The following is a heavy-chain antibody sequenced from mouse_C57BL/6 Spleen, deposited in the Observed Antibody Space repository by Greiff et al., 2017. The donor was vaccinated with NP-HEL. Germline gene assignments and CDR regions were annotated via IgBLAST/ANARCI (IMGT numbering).Heavy chain of an antibody. J-gene: IGHJ4*01. CDR2: IRLKSDNYAT. CDR3: TGGGITTVVAGAMDY. V-gene: IGHV6-3*01. CDR1: GFTFSNYW. Sequence: EVMLVESGGGLVQPGGSMKLSCVASGFTFSNYWMNWVRQPPEKGLEWVAQIRLKSDNYATHYAESVKGRFTISRDDSKSSVYLQMNNLRAEDTGIYYCTGGGITTVVAGAMDYWGQGTSVTVSS. D-gene: IGHD1-1*01.